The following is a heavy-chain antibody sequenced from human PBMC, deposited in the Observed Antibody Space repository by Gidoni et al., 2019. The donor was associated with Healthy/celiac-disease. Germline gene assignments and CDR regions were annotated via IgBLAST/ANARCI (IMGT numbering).Heavy chain of an antibody. CDR3: AKGDYDILTGYYPFDY. V-gene: IGHV3-30*18. CDR1: GFTFRSYG. Sequence: QVQLVESGGGVVQPGRSLRLSCAASGFTFRSYGMHWVRQAPGKGLEWVAVISYDGSNKYYADSVKGRFTISRDNSKNALYLQMNSLRAEDTAVYYCAKGDYDILTGYYPFDYWGQGTLVTVSS. CDR2: ISYDGSNK. J-gene: IGHJ4*02. D-gene: IGHD3-9*01.